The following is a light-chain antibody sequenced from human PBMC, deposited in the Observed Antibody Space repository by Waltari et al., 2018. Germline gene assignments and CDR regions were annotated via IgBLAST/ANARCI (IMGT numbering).Light chain of an antibody. CDR3: QQYSTWPPWT. V-gene: IGKV3-15*01. Sequence: DIVTTQSPATLSVSPGERATLSCRTSQSVNSNLAWYQQNPGQAPRLLVFGASTRATGIPARFTGSGSGTEFTRTISSLQSEDCAIYYCQQYSTWPPWTFGQGTKVDIK. J-gene: IGKJ1*01. CDR1: QSVNSN. CDR2: GAS.